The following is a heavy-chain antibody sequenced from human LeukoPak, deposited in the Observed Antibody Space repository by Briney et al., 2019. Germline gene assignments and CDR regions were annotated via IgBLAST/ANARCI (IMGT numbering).Heavy chain of an antibody. D-gene: IGHD3-10*01. J-gene: IGHJ4*02. V-gene: IGHV3-48*02. Sequence: GGSLRLSCAASGFSFNDYSMNLVRQAPGKGLEEVSYISSSGGTIIYADSVKGRFTISRDNANNLLFLEMNSLRDEDTAVYYCARDKRQKSGSKKYFEYWGQGTLVTVSS. CDR3: ARDKRQKSGSKKYFEY. CDR2: ISSSGGTI. CDR1: GFSFNDYS.